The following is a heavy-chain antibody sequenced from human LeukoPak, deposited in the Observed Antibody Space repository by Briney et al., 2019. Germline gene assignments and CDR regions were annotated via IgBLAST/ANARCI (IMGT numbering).Heavy chain of an antibody. CDR1: GYTFTSYS. CDR3: ARVITGAYRADY. V-gene: IGHV1-18*01. D-gene: IGHD1-20*01. CDR2: SSASNGKT. Sequence: GESLKVSCKASGYTFTSYSFSWVRQAPGQGLEFMGWSSASNGKTNCAQKFRGRVTMTTDTSTTTAYMDLTSLRSDDTAVYYCARVITGAYRADYWGQGTPVTVSS. J-gene: IGHJ4*02.